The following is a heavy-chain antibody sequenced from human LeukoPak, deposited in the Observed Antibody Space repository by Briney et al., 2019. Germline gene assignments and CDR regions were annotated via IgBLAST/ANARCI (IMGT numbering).Heavy chain of an antibody. CDR1: GYSFTSYD. V-gene: IGHV1-18*01. Sequence: ASVKVSCKASGYSFTSYDINWVRQAPGQGLEWMGWISPYSGNTKYAQKVQGRVTMTTDTSTSTAYMELRSLRSDDTAVYYCARVSGSYSSPGFVYWGQGTLVTVSS. D-gene: IGHD1-26*01. CDR3: ARVSGSYSSPGFVY. CDR2: ISPYSGNT. J-gene: IGHJ4*02.